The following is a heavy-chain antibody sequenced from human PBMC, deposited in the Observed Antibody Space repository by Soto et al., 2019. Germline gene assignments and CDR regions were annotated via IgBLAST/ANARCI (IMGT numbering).Heavy chain of an antibody. CDR1: GSSVSSGRYY. CDR2: IYYSGST. Sequence: SETLSLSCTVSGSSVSSGRYYWSLIRQPPGKGLEWIGYIYYSGSTKYNPSLESRVTISVDTSKNQFSLKLTSMTAADTAVYYCARSGSGSGWFGGRGTMVTVSS. D-gene: IGHD6-19*01. J-gene: IGHJ4*02. CDR3: ARSGSGSGWF. V-gene: IGHV4-61*01.